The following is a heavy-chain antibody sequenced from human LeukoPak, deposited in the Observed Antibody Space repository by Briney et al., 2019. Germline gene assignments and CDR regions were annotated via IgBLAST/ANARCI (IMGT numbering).Heavy chain of an antibody. J-gene: IGHJ5*02. Sequence: SETLSLTCTVSGGSISSYYWSWIRQPPGKGLEWIGYIYYSGSTYYNPSLKSRVTISVDTSKNQFSLKLSSVTAADTAVYYCARRKYGSGSYYSDNWFDPWGQGTLVTVSS. V-gene: IGHV4-59*12. CDR1: GGSISSYY. CDR3: ARRKYGSGSYYSDNWFDP. D-gene: IGHD3-10*01. CDR2: IYYSGST.